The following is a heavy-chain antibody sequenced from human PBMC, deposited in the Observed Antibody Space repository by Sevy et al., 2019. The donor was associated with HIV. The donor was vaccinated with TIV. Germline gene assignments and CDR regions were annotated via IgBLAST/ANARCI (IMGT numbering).Heavy chain of an antibody. CDR1: GYKFTRYW. D-gene: IGHD6-13*01. Sequence: GESLKISCKGFGYKFTRYWIGSVRQMPEKGLEWMGIIYPGDSDTRYSPSFQGQVTISADKSISTAYLQWSSLKASDTAMYYCARVDLPPGIAAAGSYYGMDVWGQGTTVTVSS. CDR3: ARVDLPPGIAAAGSYYGMDV. CDR2: IYPGDSDT. V-gene: IGHV5-51*01. J-gene: IGHJ6*02.